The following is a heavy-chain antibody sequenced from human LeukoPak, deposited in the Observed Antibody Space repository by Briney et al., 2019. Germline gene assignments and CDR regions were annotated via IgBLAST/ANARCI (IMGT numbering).Heavy chain of an antibody. CDR3: AKGRIELTTMVLLDY. Sequence: GRSLRLSCAASGFTFDDYAMRWVRQAPGKGLEWVSGISWNSGSIGYADSVKGRFTISRDNAKNSLYLQMNSLRAKDTALYYCAKGRIELTTMVLLDYWGQGTLVTVSS. V-gene: IGHV3-9*01. CDR1: GFTFDDYA. CDR2: ISWNSGSI. D-gene: IGHD4/OR15-4a*01. J-gene: IGHJ4*02.